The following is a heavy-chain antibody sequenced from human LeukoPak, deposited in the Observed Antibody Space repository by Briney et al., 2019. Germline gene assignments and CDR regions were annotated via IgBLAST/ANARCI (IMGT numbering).Heavy chain of an antibody. V-gene: IGHV4-39*07. CDR3: ARDLLIYDSSGYYTDAFDI. J-gene: IGHJ3*02. D-gene: IGHD3-22*01. CDR1: GGSISSSSYY. Sequence: SETLSLTCTVSGGSISSSSYYWGWIRQPPGKGLEWIGSIYYSGSTYYNPSLKSRVTISVDTSKNQFSLKLSSVTAADTAVYYCARDLLIYDSSGYYTDAFDIWGQETMVTVSS. CDR2: IYYSGST.